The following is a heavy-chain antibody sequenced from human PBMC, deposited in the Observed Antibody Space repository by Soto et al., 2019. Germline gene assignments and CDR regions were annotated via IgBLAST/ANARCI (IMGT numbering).Heavy chain of an antibody. CDR2: ISGSGGNT. CDR3: AKDLGSDISPAGTIDY. J-gene: IGHJ4*02. D-gene: IGHD6-13*01. CDR1: GFTFSSYA. Sequence: GGSLRLSCAASGFTFSSYAMSWVRQAPGKGLEWVSAISGSGGNTYYSDSVKGRFTISRDNFKNTLYLQMHSLTAEDTAVYYCAKDLGSDISPAGTIDYWGQGTLVTVSS. V-gene: IGHV3-23*01.